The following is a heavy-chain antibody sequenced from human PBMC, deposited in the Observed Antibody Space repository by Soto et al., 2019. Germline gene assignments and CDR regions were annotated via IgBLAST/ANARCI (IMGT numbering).Heavy chain of an antibody. D-gene: IGHD3-22*01. CDR1: GFTFSTYG. CDR3: ARDQLYYNDISGRPLNAFDV. CDR2: IGIGSSTK. Sequence: GGSLRLSCAASGFTFSTYGMNWVRQAPGKGLEWVSYIGIGSSTKYYADSVKGRFTISRDNAKNSLYLQMNSLRAEDTAVYYCARDQLYYNDISGRPLNAFDVWGQGTMVTVSS. V-gene: IGHV3-48*01. J-gene: IGHJ3*01.